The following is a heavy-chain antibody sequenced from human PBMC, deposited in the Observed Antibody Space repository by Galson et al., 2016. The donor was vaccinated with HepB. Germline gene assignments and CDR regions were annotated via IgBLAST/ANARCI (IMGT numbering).Heavy chain of an antibody. CDR3: AKDGCTSTSCYSY. CDR2: IFAGGDRT. Sequence: SLRLSCAASGFAFSNYAMSWVRQAPGKGLEWVSLIFAGGDRTFYAASVRRRFTISRDNSKNTLYLQMSSLSAAAAAVYYCAKDGCTSTSCYSYWGQGTLVTVSS. V-gene: IGHV3-23*01. D-gene: IGHD2-2*01. J-gene: IGHJ4*02. CDR1: GFAFSNYA.